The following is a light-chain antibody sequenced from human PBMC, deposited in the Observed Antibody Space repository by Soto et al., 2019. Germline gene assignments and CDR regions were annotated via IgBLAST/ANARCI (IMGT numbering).Light chain of an antibody. Sequence: QSALTQPPSASGSPGQSVTISCTGTSSDIGTYDYVSWYQHLPDKAPKLIIYGVSKRPSGVPDRFSGSKSGNTASLTVSGLQAEDEGDYYCCSYGGGNNFYVFGTGTKVTVL. CDR1: SSDIGTYDY. J-gene: IGLJ1*01. CDR2: GVS. V-gene: IGLV2-8*01. CDR3: CSYGGGNNFYV.